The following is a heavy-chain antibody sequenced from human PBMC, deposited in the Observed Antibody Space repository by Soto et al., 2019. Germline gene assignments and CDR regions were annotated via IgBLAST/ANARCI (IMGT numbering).Heavy chain of an antibody. CDR2: VRDSGSRT. D-gene: IGHD4-17*01. Sequence: SLRLSCAASGFTFSSYTMSWVRQAPGKGLEWVSGVRDSGSRTYYADSVKGRFTISRDNSKNTLYLEMNSLRAEDTAVYYCAKQKTGASGDYHFQHWGQGTLVTVSS. CDR1: GFTFSSYT. V-gene: IGHV3-23*01. CDR3: AKQKTGASGDYHFQH. J-gene: IGHJ1*01.